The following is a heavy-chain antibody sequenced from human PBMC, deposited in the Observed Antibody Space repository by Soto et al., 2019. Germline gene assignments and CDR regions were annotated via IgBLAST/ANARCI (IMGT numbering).Heavy chain of an antibody. J-gene: IGHJ6*03. D-gene: IGHD3-3*01. CDR3: ARTIFGVVIMPDYYYYMDV. CDR1: GYSFTSYW. CDR2: IYPGDSDT. Sequence: GESLKISCKGSGYSFTSYWIGWVRQMPGKGLEWMGIIYPGDSDTRYSPSFQGQVTISADKSISTAYLQWSSLKASDTAMYYCARTIFGVVIMPDYYYYMDVWGKGTTVTVSS. V-gene: IGHV5-51*01.